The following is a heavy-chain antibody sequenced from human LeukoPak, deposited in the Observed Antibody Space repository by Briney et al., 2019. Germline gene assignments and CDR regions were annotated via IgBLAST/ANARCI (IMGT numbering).Heavy chain of an antibody. D-gene: IGHD2-8*01. CDR1: GFTFDDSG. J-gene: IGHJ6*03. V-gene: IGHV3-20*04. Sequence: PGGSLRLSCATSGFTFDDSGMSWARQAPGKGLEWVSGINWNGGSTGYADSVKGRFTISRDNAKNFLYLQMNSLRAEDTALYYCARAPGVRYYYYMDVWGKGTTVTVSS. CDR3: ARAPGVRYYYYMDV. CDR2: INWNGGST.